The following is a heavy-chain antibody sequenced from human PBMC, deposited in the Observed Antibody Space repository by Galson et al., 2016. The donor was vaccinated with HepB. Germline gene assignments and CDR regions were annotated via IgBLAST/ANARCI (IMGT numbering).Heavy chain of an antibody. CDR1: GFSFSTYA. CDR3: AKPNVGGPRWELLNWHFDL. Sequence: SLRLSCAASGFSFSTYAMHWVRQAPGKGLEWLTIMSYDGSKTYYVDSVKGRFTISRDNSKNTLYLQMNNLRPEDTAVYYCAKPNVGGPRWELLNWHFDLWGRGALVTVSS. D-gene: IGHD1-26*01. V-gene: IGHV3-30*18. J-gene: IGHJ2*01. CDR2: MSYDGSKT.